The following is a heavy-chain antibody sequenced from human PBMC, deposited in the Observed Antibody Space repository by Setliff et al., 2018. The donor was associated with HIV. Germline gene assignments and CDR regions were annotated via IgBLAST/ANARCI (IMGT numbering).Heavy chain of an antibody. CDR1: GFTFSNYA. J-gene: IGHJ4*02. V-gene: IGHV3-30*04. D-gene: IGHD2-21*01. CDR2: VSYGGTNT. CDR3: ARVRYCGSPSCRKEFDF. Sequence: PGGSLRLSCAASGFTFSNYAMHWVRQAPGKGLEWVAVVSYGGTNTYYADSVKGRFIISRDDSESTLFLQMNSLRVDDTAVYYCARVRYCGSPSCRKEFDFWGQGTLVTVSS.